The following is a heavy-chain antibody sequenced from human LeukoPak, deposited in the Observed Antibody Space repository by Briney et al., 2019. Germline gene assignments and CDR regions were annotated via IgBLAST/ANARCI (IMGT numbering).Heavy chain of an antibody. V-gene: IGHV4-59*08. CDR2: IYYSGST. J-gene: IGHJ4*02. CDR3: ARVDSTYGYAGGNYFDY. CDR1: GGSISSYY. D-gene: IGHD5-18*01. Sequence: SETLSLTCTVSGGSISSYYWSWIRQPPGKGLEWIGYIYYSGSTNYNPSLKSRVTISVDTSKNQFSLQLTSVIAADTAVYYCARVDSTYGYAGGNYFDYWGQGTLVTVSS.